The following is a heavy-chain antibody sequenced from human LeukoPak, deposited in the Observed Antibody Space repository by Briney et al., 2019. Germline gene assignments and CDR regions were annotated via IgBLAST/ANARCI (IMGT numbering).Heavy chain of an antibody. CDR1: GDSISRSNHY. CDR3: AGDRRDYGNFVWYDP. J-gene: IGHJ5*02. V-gene: IGHV4-39*07. CDR2: VFHTGRT. D-gene: IGHD4-17*01. Sequence: SETLSLTCTVSGDSISRSNHYWGWIRQPPGKGPEWIGSVFHTGRTYYNVSLNSRLTISLDTSKNQFSLKMTSMTAADTAVYFCAGDRRDYGNFVWYDPWGQGILVTVSS.